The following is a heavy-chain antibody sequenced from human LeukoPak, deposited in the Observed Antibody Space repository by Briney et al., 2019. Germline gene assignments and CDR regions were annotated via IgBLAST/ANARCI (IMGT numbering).Heavy chain of an antibody. CDR1: GFTVSSNY. CDR3: ARDLASSSWFDY. J-gene: IGHJ4*02. CDR2: IYSGGST. Sequence: GGSLRLSCAASGFTVSSNYMSWVRQAPGKGLEWVSVIYSGGSTYYADSVKGRFTISRDNSKNTLYLQMNSLRAEDTAVYYCARDLASSSWFDYWGQGTLVTVSS. D-gene: IGHD6-13*01. V-gene: IGHV3-66*01.